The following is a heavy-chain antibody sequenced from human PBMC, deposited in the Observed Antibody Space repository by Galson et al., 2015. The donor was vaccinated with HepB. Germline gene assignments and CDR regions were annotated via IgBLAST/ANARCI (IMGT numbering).Heavy chain of an antibody. CDR3: AHRGYYDTSGHEYFQH. V-gene: IGHV2-5*01. J-gene: IGHJ1*01. CDR2: IYWNDDK. D-gene: IGHD3-22*01. CDR1: GFSLNTSGVS. Sequence: PALVKPTQTLTLTCTFSGFSLNTSGVSVGWIRQPPGKALEWLALIYWNDDKRYSRSLKSRLTITKHTSKNQVALTMTNMDPVDTATYFCAHRGYYDTSGHEYFQHWGQGTLVTVSS.